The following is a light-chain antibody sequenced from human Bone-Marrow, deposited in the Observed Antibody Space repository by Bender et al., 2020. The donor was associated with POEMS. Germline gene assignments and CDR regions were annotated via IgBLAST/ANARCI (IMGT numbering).Light chain of an antibody. V-gene: IGLV2-11*01. Sequence: QSALTQPASVSGSPGQSVTISCTGTISDVGGYNYVSWYQHHPGQAPKLFIDDVGARPSGVPDRFSSSKSGNPDSLTISGRQGEDEADYYCGSYEGRDSFYVFGTVTTISVL. CDR1: ISDVGGYNY. CDR2: DVG. CDR3: GSYEGRDSFYV. J-gene: IGLJ1*01.